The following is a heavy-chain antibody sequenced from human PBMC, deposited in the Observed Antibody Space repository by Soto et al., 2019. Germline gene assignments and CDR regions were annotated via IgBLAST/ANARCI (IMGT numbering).Heavy chain of an antibody. V-gene: IGHV1-46*01. CDR3: ATRDPGHY. CDR1: GYTFTTYY. Sequence: QVQLVQSGAEVKKPGASVKVSCKASGYTFTTYYMHWVRQAPGQGLERMGIISPDGGRTSYAPKFQGRVTMTRDTSTSTVYTELSSLRSDDTAVYYCATRDPGHYWGQGTLVTVSS. CDR2: ISPDGGRT. J-gene: IGHJ4*02.